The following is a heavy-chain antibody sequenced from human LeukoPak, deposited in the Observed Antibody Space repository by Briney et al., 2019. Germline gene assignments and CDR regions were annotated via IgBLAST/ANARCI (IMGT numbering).Heavy chain of an antibody. CDR3: ARDGGRYCSSTSCYPNWFDP. CDR2: IYHSGST. CDR1: GGSISSGGYY. D-gene: IGHD2-2*01. Sequence: SQTLSLTCTVSGGSISSGGYYWSWIHQHPGKGLEWIGYIYHSGSTYYNPSLKSRVTISVDTSKNQFSLKLSSVTAADTAVYYCARDGGRYCSSTSCYPNWFDPWGQGTLVTVSS. J-gene: IGHJ5*02. V-gene: IGHV4-31*03.